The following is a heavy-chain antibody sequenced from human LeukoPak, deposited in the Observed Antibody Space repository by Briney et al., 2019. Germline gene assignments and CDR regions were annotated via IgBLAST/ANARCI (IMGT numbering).Heavy chain of an antibody. CDR3: ARAGLTTVTLPFDY. Sequence: PSETLSLTCAVYGGSFSGYYWSWIRQPPGKGLEWIGEINHSGSTNYNPTLKSRVTISIYTSKNQFSLKLSSVTAADTAVYYCARAGLTTVTLPFDYWGQGTLVTVSS. V-gene: IGHV4-34*01. CDR2: INHSGST. CDR1: GGSFSGYY. J-gene: IGHJ4*02. D-gene: IGHD4-17*01.